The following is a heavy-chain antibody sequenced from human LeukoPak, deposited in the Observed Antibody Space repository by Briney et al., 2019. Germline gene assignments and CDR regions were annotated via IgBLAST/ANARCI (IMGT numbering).Heavy chain of an antibody. D-gene: IGHD4-17*01. Sequence: GGSLRLSCEASGFPFSSYAMNWVRQAPGKGLEWVSYISSSGSTIYYADSVKGRFTISRDNAKNSLYLQMNSLRVEDTAVYYCARDLSNYGEYDYWGQGTLVTVSS. V-gene: IGHV3-48*04. CDR2: ISSSGSTI. CDR3: ARDLSNYGEYDY. J-gene: IGHJ4*02. CDR1: GFPFSSYA.